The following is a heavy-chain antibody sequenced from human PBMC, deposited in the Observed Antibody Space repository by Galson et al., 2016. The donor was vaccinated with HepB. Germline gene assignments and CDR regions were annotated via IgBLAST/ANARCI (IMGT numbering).Heavy chain of an antibody. Sequence: SLRLSCAASGFPFSNFWMHWVRQAPGKGLVWVSHINSDGSRTDYADSVKGRFTVSRDNTKNTVYLEMNSLRAEDTAVYYCRGWNFDIDYWGQGTLVSVSS. CDR1: GFPFSNFW. J-gene: IGHJ4*02. D-gene: IGHD1-7*01. CDR2: INSDGSRT. CDR3: RGWNFDIDY. V-gene: IGHV3-74*01.